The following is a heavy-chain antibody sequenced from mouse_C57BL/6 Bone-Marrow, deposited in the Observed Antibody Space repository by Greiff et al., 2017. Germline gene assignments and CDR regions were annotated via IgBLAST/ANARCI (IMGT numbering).Heavy chain of an antibody. CDR1: GFTFSSYG. V-gene: IGHV5-6*02. J-gene: IGHJ2*01. CDR2: ISSGGSYT. D-gene: IGHD1-2*01. Sequence: EVKLVESGGDLVKPGGSLKLSCAASGFTFSSYGMSWVRQTPDKRLEWVATISSGGSYTYYPDSVKGRFTISRDNAKNTLYLQMSSLKSEDTAMYYCARRHYYAYYVDYWGQGTTLTVSS. CDR3: ARRHYYAYYVDY.